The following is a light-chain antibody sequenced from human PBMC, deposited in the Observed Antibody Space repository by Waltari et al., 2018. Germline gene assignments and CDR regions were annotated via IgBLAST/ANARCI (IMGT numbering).Light chain of an antibody. CDR3: AAWDDSLSAWV. CDR2: RSN. V-gene: IGLV1-47*01. CDR1: NSNIGSNY. J-gene: IGLJ3*02. Sequence: QSVLTHPPSASGTPGQRVTISSSGSNSNIGSNYVYWYQQLPGTAPKLLIYRSNQRLSGVPDRFSASKSGTSASLAISGLRSEDEADYYCAAWDDSLSAWVFGGGTKLTVL.